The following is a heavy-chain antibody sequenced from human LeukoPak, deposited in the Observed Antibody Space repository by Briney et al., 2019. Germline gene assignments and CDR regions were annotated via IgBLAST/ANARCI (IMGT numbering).Heavy chain of an antibody. J-gene: IGHJ4*02. V-gene: IGHV3-23*01. CDR2: INSTGST. Sequence: PGGSLRLSCAASGFTFSSYAMSWVRQAPGKGLEWVSAINSTGSTYYGDSVRGRFTISRDNSKNTLYLQMNSLRAEDTAVYYCARGDPYYDILMIFDYWGQGTLVTVSS. CDR1: GFTFSSYA. CDR3: ARGDPYYDILMIFDY. D-gene: IGHD3-9*01.